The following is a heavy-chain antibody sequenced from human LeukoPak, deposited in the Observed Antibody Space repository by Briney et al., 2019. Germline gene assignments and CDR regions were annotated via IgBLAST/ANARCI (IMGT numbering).Heavy chain of an antibody. Sequence: SETLSLTCTVSGGSITGYFWSWIRQPPGKGLEWIGYIYYTGSTNCNPSLKSRVTISVDTSKNQFSLNLTSVTAADTAVYYCARGRYGFDSWGRGTLVTVSS. CDR2: IYYTGST. D-gene: IGHD1-26*01. J-gene: IGHJ4*02. V-gene: IGHV4-59*01. CDR1: GGSITGYF. CDR3: ARGRYGFDS.